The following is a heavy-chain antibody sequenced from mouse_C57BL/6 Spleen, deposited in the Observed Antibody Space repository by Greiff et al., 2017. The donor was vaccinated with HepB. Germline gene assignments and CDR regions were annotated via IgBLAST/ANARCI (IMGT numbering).Heavy chain of an antibody. CDR1: GYSFTDYN. CDR3: ARNYGSSYVLYV. D-gene: IGHD1-1*01. Sequence: VQLKQSGPELVKPGASVKISCKASGYSFTDYNMNWVKQSNGKSLEWIGVINPNYGTTSYNQKFKGKATLTVDQSSSKAYMQLNSLTSEDSAVYYCARNYGSSYVLYVWGTGTTVTVSS. J-gene: IGHJ1*03. V-gene: IGHV1-39*01. CDR2: INPNYGTT.